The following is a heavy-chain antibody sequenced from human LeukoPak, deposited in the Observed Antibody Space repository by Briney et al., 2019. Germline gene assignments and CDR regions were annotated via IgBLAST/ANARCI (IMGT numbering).Heavy chain of an antibody. CDR1: GGSISSSSYY. J-gene: IGHJ5*02. V-gene: IGHV4-39*01. CDR3: ARHSIVVVPAAKAYNWFDP. D-gene: IGHD2-2*01. Sequence: SETLSLTCTVSGGSISSSSYYWGWIRQPPGKGLEWIGSIYYSGSTYYNPSLKSRVTISVDTSKNQFSLKLSSVTAADTAVYYCARHSIVVVPAAKAYNWFDPWGQGTLVTVSS. CDR2: IYYSGST.